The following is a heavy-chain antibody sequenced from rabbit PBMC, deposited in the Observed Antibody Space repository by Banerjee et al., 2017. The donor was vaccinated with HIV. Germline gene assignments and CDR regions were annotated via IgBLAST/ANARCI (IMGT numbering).Heavy chain of an antibody. V-gene: IGHV1S45*01. J-gene: IGHJ4*01. D-gene: IGHD7-1*01. CDR2: IYTGSSGST. CDR1: GFDFSSYYY. Sequence: QEQLEESGGDLVKPGASLTLTCKASGFDFSSYYYMCWVRQAPGKGLEWIGCIYTGSSGSTYYASWAKGRFTISKTSSTTVTLQMTSLTAADTATYFCARGDGYAGYGYPYFNFWGQGTLVTVS. CDR3: ARGDGYAGYGYPYFNF.